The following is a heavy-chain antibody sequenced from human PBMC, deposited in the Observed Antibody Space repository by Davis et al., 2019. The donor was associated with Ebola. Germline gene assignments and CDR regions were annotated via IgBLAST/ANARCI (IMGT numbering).Heavy chain of an antibody. CDR1: GGSISSSSYY. CDR3: ARLMTLDY. D-gene: IGHD2-21*02. CDR2: IYYSGST. J-gene: IGHJ4*02. V-gene: IGHV4-39*01. Sequence: GSLRLSCTVSGGSISSSSYYWGWIRQPPGKGLEWIGSIYYSGSTYYNPSLKSRVTISVDTSKNQFSLKLSSVTAADTAVYYCARLMTLDYWGQGTLVTVSS.